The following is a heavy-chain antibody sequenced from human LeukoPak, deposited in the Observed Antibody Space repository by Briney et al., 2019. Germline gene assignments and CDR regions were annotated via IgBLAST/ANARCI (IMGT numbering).Heavy chain of an antibody. CDR2: INPSGGST. CDR3: ARDYRYSNYGSGWFDP. D-gene: IGHD4-11*01. V-gene: IGHV1-46*01. CDR1: GYTFTSYY. Sequence: ASVKVSCKASGYTFTSYYMHWVRQAPGQGLEWMGIINPSGGSTSYAQKFQGRVTMTRDTSTSTVYMELSSLRSEDTAVYYCARDYRYSNYGSGWFDPWGQGTPVTVSP. J-gene: IGHJ5*02.